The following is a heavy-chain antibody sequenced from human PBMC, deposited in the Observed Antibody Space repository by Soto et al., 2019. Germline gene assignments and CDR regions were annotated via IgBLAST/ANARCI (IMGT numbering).Heavy chain of an antibody. CDR2: IYYSGST. D-gene: IGHD2-15*01. Sequence: PSDTLSLTCTVSGGSISSYYWSWIRQPPGKGLEWIGYIYYSGSTNYNPSLKSRVTISVDTSKNQFSLKLSSVTAADTAVYYCASLAGSSWNDFDYWGQGTLVTVSS. J-gene: IGHJ4*02. V-gene: IGHV4-59*01. CDR1: GGSISSYY. CDR3: ASLAGSSWNDFDY.